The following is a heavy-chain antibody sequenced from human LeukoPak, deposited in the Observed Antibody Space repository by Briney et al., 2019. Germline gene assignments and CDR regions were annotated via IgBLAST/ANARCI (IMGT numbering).Heavy chain of an antibody. J-gene: IGHJ4*02. CDR2: INAGNGNT. Sequence: ASVKVSCKASGYTFTSYAMHWVRQAPGQRLEWMGWINAGNGNTKYSQEFQGRVTITRDKSTSTAYMELSSLRSEDTAVYYCARAVQVTTGGLFDYWGQGTLVTVSS. D-gene: IGHD4-17*01. CDR3: ARAVQVTTGGLFDY. V-gene: IGHV1-3*03. CDR1: GYTFTSYA.